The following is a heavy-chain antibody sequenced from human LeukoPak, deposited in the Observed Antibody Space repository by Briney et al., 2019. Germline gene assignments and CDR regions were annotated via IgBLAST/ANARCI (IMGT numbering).Heavy chain of an antibody. CDR2: IRYDESNE. CDR1: GFSFSSYG. CDR3: TKSYGANYFDS. J-gene: IGHJ4*01. V-gene: IGHV3-30*02. Sequence: GGSLRDSCSASGFSFSSYGMHWVRQAPGKGLEWVAFIRYDESNEYYADSVKGRFTISRDNSKDTLYLQMNSLRVEDTAIYFCTKSYGANYFDSWGHGTLVTVSS. D-gene: IGHD4-23*01.